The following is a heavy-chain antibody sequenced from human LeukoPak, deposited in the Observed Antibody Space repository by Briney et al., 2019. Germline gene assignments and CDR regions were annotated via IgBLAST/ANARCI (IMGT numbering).Heavy chain of an antibody. CDR1: GGSISSSSYY. V-gene: IGHV4-39*01. J-gene: IGHJ6*02. CDR2: IYYSGST. Sequence: SETLSLTCTVSGGSISSSSYYWGWIRQPPGKGLEWIGSIYYSGSTYYNPSLKSRVTISVDTSKNQFSLKLSSVTAADTAVYYCARRYGGNSWFYYYYYGMDVWGQGTTVTVS. CDR3: ARRYGGNSWFYYYYYGMDV. D-gene: IGHD4-23*01.